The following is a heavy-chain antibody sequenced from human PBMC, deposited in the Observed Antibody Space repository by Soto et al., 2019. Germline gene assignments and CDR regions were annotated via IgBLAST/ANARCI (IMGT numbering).Heavy chain of an antibody. CDR3: ARKGTSRGSDYAAFDC. CDR1: GYTFIYFW. J-gene: IGHJ4*02. D-gene: IGHD3-10*01. CDR2: IYPGASDI. Sequence: LGESLKISCQASGYTFIYFWVAWVRQVPGKGLEWMGVIYPGASDIRYSPSFEGHVTISADKSTNTAYLQWSSLEAADTAIYYCARKGTSRGSDYAAFDCWGPGTLVTVSS. V-gene: IGHV5-51*01.